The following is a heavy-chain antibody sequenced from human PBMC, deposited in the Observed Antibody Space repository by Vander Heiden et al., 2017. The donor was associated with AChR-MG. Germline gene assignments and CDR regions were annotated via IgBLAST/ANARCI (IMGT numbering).Heavy chain of an antibody. CDR2: INVGNGNT. Sequence: QVQLVQSGAEVKKPGASVKVSCKASGYTFTNYAIHWVRQAPGQRLEWMGWINVGNGNTKYSQKFQDRVTITRDTSASTADMDLSSMRSEESAVYYCARALNGGGDRWCGFDYWGLRTLVTVSS. D-gene: IGHD2-21*02. CDR3: ARALNGGGDRWCGFDY. J-gene: IGHJ4*02. CDR1: GYTFTNYA. V-gene: IGHV1-3*01.